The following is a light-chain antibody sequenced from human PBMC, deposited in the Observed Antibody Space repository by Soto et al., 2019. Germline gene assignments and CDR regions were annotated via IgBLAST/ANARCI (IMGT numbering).Light chain of an antibody. CDR3: CSYAGSSTRYV. V-gene: IGLV2-23*02. J-gene: IGLJ1*01. Sequence: ALTQPASVSGSAGQSITISCTGTSSDVGSYNLVSWYQQHPGKAPKLMIYEVSKRPSGVSNRFSGSKSGNTASLTISGLQAEDEADYYCCSYAGSSTRYVFGTGTKLTVL. CDR2: EVS. CDR1: SSDVGSYNL.